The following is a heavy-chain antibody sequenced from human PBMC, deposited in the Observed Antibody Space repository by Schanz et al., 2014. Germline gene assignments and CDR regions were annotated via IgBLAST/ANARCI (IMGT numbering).Heavy chain of an antibody. D-gene: IGHD3-9*01. J-gene: IGHJ6*02. CDR2: IYYSGST. Sequence: QVQLQESGPGLVKPSQTLSLTCAVSGGSISSGGYSWGWIRQPPGKGLEWIGYIYYSGSTAYNPSLKSRVTMSVDTSKNQFSLKLSSVTAADTAVYYCARARFTGYYMDVWGQGTAVTVSS. CDR3: ARARFTGYYMDV. CDR1: GGSISSGGYS. V-gene: IGHV4-30-4*07.